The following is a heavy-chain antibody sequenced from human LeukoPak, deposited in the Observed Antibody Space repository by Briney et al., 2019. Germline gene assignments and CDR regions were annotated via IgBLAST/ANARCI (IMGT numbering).Heavy chain of an antibody. CDR2: VRSKANTYAT. V-gene: IGHV3-73*01. J-gene: IGHJ4*02. CDR3: TRPDYDSSGSTFDY. D-gene: IGHD3-22*01. Sequence: GGSLRLSCEASGFSFSGSALHWVRQASGKGLEWVGRVRSKANTYATAYAASVKGRFIISRDDSKNTAYLQMNSLKTEDTAVYYCTRPDYDSSGSTFDYWGQGTLVTVSS. CDR1: GFSFSGSA.